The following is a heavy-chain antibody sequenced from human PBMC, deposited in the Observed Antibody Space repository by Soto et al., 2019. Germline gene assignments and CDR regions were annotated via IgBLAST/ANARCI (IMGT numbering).Heavy chain of an antibody. Sequence: QITLKESGPTLVKPTQTLTLTCTFCGFSLSTHGVGVGWIRQPPGKALECLALIYWDDDKRYSPSLKSRLTISKDTSKNQVVLTLANIDPSDTATYYCAHRRWVYNWNDGDFDYWGHGTLVTVSS. CDR2: IYWDDDK. V-gene: IGHV2-5*02. J-gene: IGHJ4*01. CDR3: AHRRWVYNWNDGDFDY. CDR1: GFSLSTHGVG. D-gene: IGHD1-20*01.